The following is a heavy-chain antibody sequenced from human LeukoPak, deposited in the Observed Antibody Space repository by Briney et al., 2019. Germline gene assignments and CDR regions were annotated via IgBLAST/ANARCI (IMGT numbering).Heavy chain of an antibody. J-gene: IGHJ6*03. V-gene: IGHV4-4*07. CDR2: IYTSGST. CDR3: ARDLEYSSSVRRYYYYYMDV. Sequence: KPSETLSLTCTVSGGSISSYYWSWIRQPAGEGLEWFGRIYTSGSTNYNPSLKSRVTISVDKSKNQFSLKLSSVTAADTAVYYCARDLEYSSSVRRYYYYYMDVWGKGTTVTVSS. CDR1: GGSISSYY. D-gene: IGHD6-6*01.